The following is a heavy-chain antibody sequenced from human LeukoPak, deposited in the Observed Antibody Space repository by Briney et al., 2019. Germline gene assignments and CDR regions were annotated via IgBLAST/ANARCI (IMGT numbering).Heavy chain of an antibody. CDR1: GGSASSGSYY. D-gene: IGHD1-26*01. Sequence: PSQTLSLNCIVSGGSASSGSYYWSWIRQPAGKGLEWIGRISTSESTKYNPSLKSRVTISVDTSKNQFSLKLSSVTAADTAVYYCARGPDHSGSQCFDYWGQGTLVTVSS. CDR3: ARGPDHSGSQCFDY. J-gene: IGHJ4*02. CDR2: ISTSEST. V-gene: IGHV4-61*02.